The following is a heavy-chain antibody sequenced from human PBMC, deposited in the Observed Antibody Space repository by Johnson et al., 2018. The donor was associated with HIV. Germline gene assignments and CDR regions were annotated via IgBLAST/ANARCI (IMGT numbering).Heavy chain of an antibody. Sequence: QMLLVESGGGVVQPGRSLRLSCTASGFTFSSYAMHWVRQAPGKGLEWVAVISYDGSNKYYADSVRGRFTISRDNSKNTLYLQMNSLRAEDTAVYYCTTALRGTVTRDGYILDAFDIWGRGTMVTVSS. CDR2: ISYDGSNK. D-gene: IGHD5-24*01. CDR1: GFTFSSYA. CDR3: TTALRGTVTRDGYILDAFDI. J-gene: IGHJ3*02. V-gene: IGHV3-30-3*01.